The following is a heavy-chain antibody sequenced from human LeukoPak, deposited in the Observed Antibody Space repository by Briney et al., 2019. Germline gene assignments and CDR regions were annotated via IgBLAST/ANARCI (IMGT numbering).Heavy chain of an antibody. Sequence: GASVKVSCKASGYTFTSYDINWVRQATGQGLEWMGWMNPNSGNTGYAQKFQGRVTITRNTSISTAYMELSSLRSEDTAVYYCARAARGGCSGGSCYLYYFDYWGQGTLVTVSS. CDR1: GYTFTSYD. J-gene: IGHJ4*02. V-gene: IGHV1-8*03. CDR2: MNPNSGNT. CDR3: ARAARGGCSGGSCYLYYFDY. D-gene: IGHD2-15*01.